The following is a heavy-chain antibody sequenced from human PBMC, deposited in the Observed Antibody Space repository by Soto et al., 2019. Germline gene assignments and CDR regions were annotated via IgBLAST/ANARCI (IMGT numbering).Heavy chain of an antibody. CDR3: ARFGHYYDNDNYWGVLDH. CDR1: GFTFNDYY. CDR2: ISHSDHVI. V-gene: IGHV3-11*01. Sequence: PGGSLRLSCVASGFTFNDYYMTWIRQAPGKGLEWISYISHSDHVIKYADSMKGRFTISRDKTKKSLYLQMNSLSADDTAMYFCARFGHYYDNDNYWGVLDHWGQGPLVTVSS. D-gene: IGHD3-22*01. J-gene: IGHJ1*01.